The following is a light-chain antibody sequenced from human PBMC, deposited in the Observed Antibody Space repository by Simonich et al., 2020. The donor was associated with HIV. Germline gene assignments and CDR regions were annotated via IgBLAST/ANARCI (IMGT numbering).Light chain of an antibody. V-gene: IGKV3-15*01. CDR2: GAS. J-gene: IGKJ3*01. CDR3: HQYNKWPPGFT. CDR1: QSVSSN. Sequence: EIVMTQSPATLSVSPGERATLSCRASQSVSSNLAWYQQKPGQAPRLLIYGASTRAPGIPARFSGSGSGTEFTLTISSMQSEDFAVYYCHQYNKWPPGFTFGPGTKVDIK.